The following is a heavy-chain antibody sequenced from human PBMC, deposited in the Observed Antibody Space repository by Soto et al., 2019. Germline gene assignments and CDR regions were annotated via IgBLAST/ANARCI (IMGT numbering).Heavy chain of an antibody. CDR2: ISGSGGST. CDR1: GFTFSSYA. J-gene: IGHJ4*02. Sequence: EVQLLESGGGLVQPGGSLRLSCAASGFTFSSYAMSWVRQAPGKGLEWVSAISGSGGSTYYAASVKGRLTISRDNSKNTLYLQMNSLRAEDTAVYYCPKVEFPSHENDSFDYWGQGTLVTVSS. CDR3: PKVEFPSHENDSFDY. V-gene: IGHV3-23*01. D-gene: IGHD3-10*01.